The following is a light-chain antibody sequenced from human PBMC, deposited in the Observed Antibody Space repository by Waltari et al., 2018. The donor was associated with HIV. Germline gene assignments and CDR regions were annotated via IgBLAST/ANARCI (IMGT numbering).Light chain of an antibody. V-gene: IGKV2-30*02. CDR2: KVS. Sequence: DVVMTQSPLSLPVTPGQPASISCRSSESLVHSDGNTYLTWFQQRPGQSPRPRIYKVSNRDSGVPDRFSGSGSGTDFTLKISRVEAEEVGVYYCMQGTHSPPYTFGQGTKLEIK. CDR1: ESLVHSDGNTY. CDR3: MQGTHSPPYT. J-gene: IGKJ2*01.